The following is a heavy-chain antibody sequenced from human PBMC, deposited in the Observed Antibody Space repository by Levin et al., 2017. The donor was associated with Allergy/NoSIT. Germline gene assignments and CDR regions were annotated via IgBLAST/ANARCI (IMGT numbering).Heavy chain of an antibody. CDR3: HRSVRQAEGDASLDF. CDR2: VRNKAKSYST. CDR1: GFTFSDHY. V-gene: IGHV3-72*01. J-gene: IGHJ4*01. D-gene: IGHD5-24*01. Sequence: GESLKISCAASGFTFSDHYMDWVRQAPGKGLEWVGRVRNKAKSYSTEYAASVKGRFTISRDDSKNSLYLQMNSLKIEDTAVYYCHRSVRQAEGDASLDFWGHGSLVTVSS.